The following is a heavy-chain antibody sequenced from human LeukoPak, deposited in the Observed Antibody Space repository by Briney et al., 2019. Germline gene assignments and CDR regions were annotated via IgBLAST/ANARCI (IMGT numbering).Heavy chain of an antibody. J-gene: IGHJ4*02. CDR1: GFTFSDYY. CDR3: ARDYDSSGYYFYFDY. Sequence: GGSLRLSCVASGFTFSDYYMSWIRQAPGKGLEWISYISSDGGTIYYADSVKGRFTISRDNAKKSLYLQMNSLRAEDTAVYYCARDYDSSGYYFYFDYWGQGTLVTVSS. CDR2: ISSDGGTI. D-gene: IGHD3-22*01. V-gene: IGHV3-11*01.